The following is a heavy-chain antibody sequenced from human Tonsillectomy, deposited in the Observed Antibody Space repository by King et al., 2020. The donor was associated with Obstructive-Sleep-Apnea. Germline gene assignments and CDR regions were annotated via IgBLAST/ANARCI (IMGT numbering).Heavy chain of an antibody. CDR2: IYYIGST. CDR1: CGSISSYY. J-gene: IGHJ4*02. CDR3: ARGRDLYYDSSGIDY. V-gene: IGHV4-59*01. Sequence: QLQESGPRLVKPSETLSLICTVSCGSISSYYWSWIRQPPGKGLEWVGYIYYIGSTNYNPSLKSRVTISVDTSKNQFSLKLSSVTAADTAVYYWARGRDLYYDSSGIDYWGQGTLVTVSS. D-gene: IGHD3-22*01.